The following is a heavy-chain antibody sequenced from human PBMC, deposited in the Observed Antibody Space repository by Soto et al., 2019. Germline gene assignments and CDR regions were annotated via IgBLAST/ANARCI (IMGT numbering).Heavy chain of an antibody. V-gene: IGHV3-23*01. J-gene: IGHJ5*01. D-gene: IGHD6-13*01. CDR3: AKDARRSSSWYWVDS. CDR1: GFTFSSYA. Sequence: GSLRLSCAASGFTFSSYAMSWVRQAPGKGLEWVSAISGSGGSTYYADSVKGRFTISRDNSKNTLYLQMNSLRAEDTAVYYCAKDARRSSSWYWVDSWGQGTLVTVAS. CDR2: ISGSGGST.